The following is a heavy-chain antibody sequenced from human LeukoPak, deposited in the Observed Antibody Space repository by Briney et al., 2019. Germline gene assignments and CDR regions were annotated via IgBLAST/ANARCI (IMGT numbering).Heavy chain of an antibody. Sequence: GGSLRLSCATSGFIFSTYAMIWVRQAPGKGLEWVSYISNSGNTIYYADSVKGRFTISRDNAKNSLYLQMNSLRAEDTAVYYCSAGEGYYDSSDYYSAWAFNVWGQGTMVTVSS. CDR1: GFIFSTYA. CDR3: SAGEGYYDSSDYYSAWAFNV. CDR2: ISNSGNTI. J-gene: IGHJ3*01. V-gene: IGHV3-48*04. D-gene: IGHD3-22*01.